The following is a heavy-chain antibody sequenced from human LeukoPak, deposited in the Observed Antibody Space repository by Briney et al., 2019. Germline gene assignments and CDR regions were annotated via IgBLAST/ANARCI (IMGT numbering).Heavy chain of an antibody. V-gene: IGHV1-69*13. CDR2: IIPIFGTA. CDR1: GGTFSSYA. J-gene: IGHJ4*02. CDR3: ARGRGIQLWNTFDY. D-gene: IGHD5-18*01. Sequence: WASVKVSCKASGGTFSSYAISWVRQAPGQGLEWMGGIIPIFGTANCAQKFQGRVTITADESTSTAYMELSSLRSEDTAVYYCARGRGIQLWNTFDYWGQGALVTVSS.